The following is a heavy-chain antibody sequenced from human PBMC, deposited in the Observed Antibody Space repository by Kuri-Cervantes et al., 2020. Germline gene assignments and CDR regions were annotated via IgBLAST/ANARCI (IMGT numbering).Heavy chain of an antibody. D-gene: IGHD5-12*01. CDR3: AKDIVQGGYTGAVFDI. J-gene: IGHJ3*02. CDR1: GFTFDDYG. CDR2: ISWNSGNI. V-gene: IGHV3-9*01. Sequence: GGSLRLSCAASGFTFDDYGMSWVRQAPGKGLEWVSGISWNSGNIGYADSVKGRFTISRDNAKNSLYLEMNSLRAEDTALYYCAKDIVQGGYTGAVFDIWGQGTIVTVSS.